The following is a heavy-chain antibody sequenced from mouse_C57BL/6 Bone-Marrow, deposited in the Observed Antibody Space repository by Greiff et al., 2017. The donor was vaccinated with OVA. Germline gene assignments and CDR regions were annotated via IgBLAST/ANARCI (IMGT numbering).Heavy chain of an antibody. V-gene: IGHV14-4*01. CDR2: IDPENGDT. CDR1: GFNIKDDY. J-gene: IGHJ1*03. Sequence: VQLQQSGAELVRPGASVKLSCTASGFNIKDDYMHWVKQRPEQGLEGIGWIDPENGDTEYASKFQGKATITADTSSNTAYLQLSSLTSEDTAVYYCTTGCNWYFDVWGTGTTVTVSS. CDR3: TTGCNWYFDV.